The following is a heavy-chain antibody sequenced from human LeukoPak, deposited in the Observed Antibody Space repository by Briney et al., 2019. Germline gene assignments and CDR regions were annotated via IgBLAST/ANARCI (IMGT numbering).Heavy chain of an antibody. D-gene: IGHD4-17*01. Sequence: GGSLRLSCAASGFTFSSYYFNRVRQAPGKGLEWVSHISSSSSSLYYVDSVKGRFTLSRDNAKSSLYLQMNSLRAEDMAVYYCATSRLRAAYDIWGQGTLVTVSS. V-gene: IGHV3-48*04. J-gene: IGHJ3*02. CDR1: GFTFSSYY. CDR2: ISSSSSSL. CDR3: ATSRLRAAYDI.